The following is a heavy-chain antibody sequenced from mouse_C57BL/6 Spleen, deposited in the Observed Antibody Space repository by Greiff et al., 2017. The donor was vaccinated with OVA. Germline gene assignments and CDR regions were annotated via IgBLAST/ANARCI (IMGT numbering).Heavy chain of an antibody. V-gene: IGHV1-69*01. CDR3: ARSITTYWYFDV. D-gene: IGHD1-1*01. J-gene: IGHJ1*03. CDR2: IDPSDSYT. Sequence: VQLQQPGAELVMPGASVKLSCKASGYTFTSYWMHWVKQRPGQGLEWIGEIDPSDSYTNYNQKFKGKSTLTVDKSSSTAYMQLSSLTSEDSAVYYCARSITTYWYFDVWGTGTTVTVSS. CDR1: GYTFTSYW.